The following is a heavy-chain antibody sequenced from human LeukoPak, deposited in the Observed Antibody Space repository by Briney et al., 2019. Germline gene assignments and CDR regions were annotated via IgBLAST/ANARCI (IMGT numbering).Heavy chain of an antibody. Sequence: SETLSLTCAVSGGSISSSNWWSWVRQPPGKGLEWIGEIYHSGSTNYNPSLKSRVTISVDKSKNQFSLKLSSVTAADTAVYYCAREPPLRAYYYDSSGYTWFDPWGQGTLVTVSS. CDR1: GGSISSSNW. CDR2: IYHSGST. CDR3: AREPPLRAYYYDSSGYTWFDP. J-gene: IGHJ5*02. D-gene: IGHD3-22*01. V-gene: IGHV4-4*02.